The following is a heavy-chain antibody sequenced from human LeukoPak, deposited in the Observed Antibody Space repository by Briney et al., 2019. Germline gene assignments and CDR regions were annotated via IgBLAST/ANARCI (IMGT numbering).Heavy chain of an antibody. CDR2: IKHDGSEK. J-gene: IGHJ4*02. V-gene: IGHV3-7*01. CDR1: GFIFTNYF. Sequence: GGSLRLSCAASGFIFTNYFMSWVRQAPGKGLEWVASIKHDGSEKYYVDSVRGRFTISRDNTMNSLYLQMSSLRAEDTAVYYCATDRGWRTSGYYLYYFEYWGQGTPVTFSS. D-gene: IGHD3-3*01. CDR3: ATDRGWRTSGYYLYYFEY.